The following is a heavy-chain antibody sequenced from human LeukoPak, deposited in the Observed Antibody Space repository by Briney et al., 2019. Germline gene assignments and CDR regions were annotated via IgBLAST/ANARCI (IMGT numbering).Heavy chain of an antibody. D-gene: IGHD3-10*02. CDR1: GFTFDDYA. V-gene: IGHV3-66*01. CDR2: IYSGGST. J-gene: IGHJ6*03. Sequence: GGSLRLSCAASGFTFDDYAMHWVRQAPGKGLEWVSVIYSGGSTYYADSVKGRFTISRDNSKNTLYLQMNSLRAEDTAVYYCARDYYVAYYMDVWGKGTTVTVSS. CDR3: ARDYYVAYYMDV.